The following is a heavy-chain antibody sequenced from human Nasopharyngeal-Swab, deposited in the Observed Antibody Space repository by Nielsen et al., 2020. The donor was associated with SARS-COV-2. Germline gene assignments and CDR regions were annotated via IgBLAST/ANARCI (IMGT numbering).Heavy chain of an antibody. Sequence: GESLKISCAASGFTFSSYGMHWVRQAPGKGLEWVAVISYDGSNKHYADSVKGRFTISRDNSKNTLYLQMNSLRAEDTAVYYCAKGGYCSSTSCYTLVRHMDVWGKGTTVTVSS. V-gene: IGHV3-30*18. CDR3: AKGGYCSSTSCYTLVRHMDV. CDR1: GFTFSSYG. J-gene: IGHJ6*03. CDR2: ISYDGSNK. D-gene: IGHD2-2*02.